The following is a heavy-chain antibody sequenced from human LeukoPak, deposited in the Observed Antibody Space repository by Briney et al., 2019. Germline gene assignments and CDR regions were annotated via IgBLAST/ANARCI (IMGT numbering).Heavy chain of an antibody. V-gene: IGHV1-69*13. CDR1: GGTFISYA. D-gene: IGHD3-22*01. J-gene: IGHJ4*02. CDR2: IIPIFGTA. CDR3: ARDRDSSGYYSFDY. Sequence: GASVKVSCKASGGTFISYAISWVRQAPGQGLEWMGGIIPIFGTANYAQKFQGRVTITADESTSTAYMELSSLRSEDTAVYYCARDRDSSGYYSFDYWGQGTLVTVSS.